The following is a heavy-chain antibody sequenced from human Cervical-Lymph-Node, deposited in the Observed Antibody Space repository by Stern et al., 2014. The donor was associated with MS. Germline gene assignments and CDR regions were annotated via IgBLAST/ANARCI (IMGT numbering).Heavy chain of an antibody. Sequence: QLQLQEPGPGLVKPSETLSLTCTVSGGSISSSSYYWGWIRQPPGKGLEWIGSIYYSGSTYYNPSLKSRVTISVDTSKNQFSLKLSSVTAADTAVYYCATYSSSWHFDYWGQGTLVTVSS. J-gene: IGHJ4*02. CDR2: IYYSGST. CDR1: GGSISSSSYY. V-gene: IGHV4-39*01. D-gene: IGHD6-13*01. CDR3: ATYSSSWHFDY.